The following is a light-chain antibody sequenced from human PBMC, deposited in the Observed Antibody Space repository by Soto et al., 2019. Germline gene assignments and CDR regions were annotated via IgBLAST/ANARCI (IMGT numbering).Light chain of an antibody. CDR1: QSVSSN. J-gene: IGKJ1*01. CDR2: DAS. CDR3: QEYNNWPLT. Sequence: EIVMTQSPATLSVSPGEGATLSCRASQSVSSNLAWYQLKPGQAPRLLIYDASTRATGIPARISGSGSGTEFTLTISGLQSEDFAVYYCQEYNNWPLTFGQGTKVEIK. V-gene: IGKV3-15*01.